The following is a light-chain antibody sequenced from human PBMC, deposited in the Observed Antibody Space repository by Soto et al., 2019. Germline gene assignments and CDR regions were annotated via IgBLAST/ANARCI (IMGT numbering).Light chain of an antibody. CDR2: AAS. J-gene: IGKJ2*01. V-gene: IGKV3-20*01. CDR1: QSVSSNY. CDR3: QLYGSSPPRYT. Sequence: EIVFTQSPGTLYFSPGERATLSCRASQSVSSNYLAWYQQKRGQAPRLLIYAASARATGIPDRFSGSGSGTDFTLTISRLEPEDFAVYFCQLYGSSPPRYTFGQGTKVEIK.